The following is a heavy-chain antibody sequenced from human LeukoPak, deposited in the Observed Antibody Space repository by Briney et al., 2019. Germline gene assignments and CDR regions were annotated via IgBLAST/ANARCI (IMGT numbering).Heavy chain of an antibody. Sequence: PSETLSLTCAINGGSFSGYYVTWIRQAPGKGLEWIGEINPRGSTIHNPSLKSRVTISLDTSKNQFSLKLSSVTAADTAVYYCARGTGSGSYYNVLYYYYYYMDVWGKGTTVTVSS. CDR3: ARGTGSGSYYNVLYYYYYYMDV. V-gene: IGHV4-34*01. CDR1: GGSFSGYY. CDR2: INPRGST. J-gene: IGHJ6*03. D-gene: IGHD3-10*01.